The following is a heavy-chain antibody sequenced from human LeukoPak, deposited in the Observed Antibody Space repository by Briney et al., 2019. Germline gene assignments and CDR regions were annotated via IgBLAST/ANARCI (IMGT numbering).Heavy chain of an antibody. V-gene: IGHV3-66*02. Sequence: GGSLRLSCAASGLNVSRNYMSWVRQAPGKGLQWVSVIYSGAGTYYADSVKGRFTISRDNPKNTLYLQMSSLRAEDTAVYYCAREFYDILTGYQDIFDVWGQGTMVTVSS. CDR3: AREFYDILTGYQDIFDV. CDR2: IYSGAGT. D-gene: IGHD3-9*01. J-gene: IGHJ3*01. CDR1: GLNVSRNY.